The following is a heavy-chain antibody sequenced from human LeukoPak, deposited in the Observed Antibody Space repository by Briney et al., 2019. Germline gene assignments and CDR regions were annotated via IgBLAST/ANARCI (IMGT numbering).Heavy chain of an antibody. V-gene: IGHV1-2*06. J-gene: IGHJ5*02. CDR3: ARDLCDSSACNWFDP. Sequence: ASVKVSCKASGYTFTGYYMHWVRQAPGQGLEWMGRINPNSGGTNYAQKFQGRVTMTRDTSISTAYMELSRLRSDDTAVYYCARDLCDSSACNWFDPWGQGTLVTVSS. CDR1: GYTFTGYY. D-gene: IGHD3-22*01. CDR2: INPNSGGT.